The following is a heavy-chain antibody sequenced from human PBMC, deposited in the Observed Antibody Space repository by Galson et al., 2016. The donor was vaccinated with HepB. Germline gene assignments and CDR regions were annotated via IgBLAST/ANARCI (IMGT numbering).Heavy chain of an antibody. CDR2: ISSRGGT. CDR3: ARDGLSRYGMDV. D-gene: IGHD3-22*01. Sequence: TLSLTCSVSGGSISRSDHYWSWIRHSAAKGLEWIGRISSRGGTNYNPSLKSRVSISADTPTNQFSLKLMTVTAADTAVYYCARDGLSRYGMDVWGKGTTVTVSS. V-gene: IGHV4-61*02. CDR1: GGSISRSDHY. J-gene: IGHJ6*04.